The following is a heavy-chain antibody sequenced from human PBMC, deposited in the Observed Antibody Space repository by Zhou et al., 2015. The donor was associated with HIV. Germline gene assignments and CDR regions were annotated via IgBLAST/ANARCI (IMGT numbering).Heavy chain of an antibody. D-gene: IGHD3-10*01. CDR1: GFSVSYNY. J-gene: IGHJ4*02. CDR3: ARGDKWFGEIVFDY. V-gene: IGHV3-66*02. CDR2: IYSSGTT. Sequence: EVQLVEFGGGLVQPGGSLRLSCAASGFSVSYNYMSWVRQAPGKGLEWVSVIYSSGTTFYADSVKGRFTISRDNSKNMLYLQMNRLRAEDTAVYYCARGDKWFGEIVFDYWGQGTLVTVSS.